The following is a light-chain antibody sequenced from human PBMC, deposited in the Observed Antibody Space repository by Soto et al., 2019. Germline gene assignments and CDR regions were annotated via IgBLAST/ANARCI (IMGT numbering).Light chain of an antibody. CDR3: QHYNNWPFT. V-gene: IGKV3-15*01. J-gene: IGKJ2*01. Sequence: EIVMTQSPATLSVSPGERATLSCRAGQSVSSNLAWYQQKPGQAPTLLIYGASARATGIPVRFSGSRSGTEFTLTISSLQSGDFAVYYCQHYNNWPFTFGQGTKVDIK. CDR1: QSVSSN. CDR2: GAS.